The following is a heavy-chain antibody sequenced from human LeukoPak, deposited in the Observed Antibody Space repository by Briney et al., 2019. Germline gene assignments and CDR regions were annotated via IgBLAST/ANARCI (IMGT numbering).Heavy chain of an antibody. CDR3: ARSLFDYDILTGHDY. D-gene: IGHD3-9*01. CDR1: GYSSTTYW. V-gene: IGHV5-10-1*01. J-gene: IGHJ4*02. Sequence: GESLKISCKGSGYSSTTYWISWVRLMSGKGLEWMGTIDPSDSYTKYSPTFQGHVTISADKSISTAYLQWSSLKASDTAVYYCARSLFDYDILTGHDYWGQGTLVTVSS. CDR2: IDPSDSYT.